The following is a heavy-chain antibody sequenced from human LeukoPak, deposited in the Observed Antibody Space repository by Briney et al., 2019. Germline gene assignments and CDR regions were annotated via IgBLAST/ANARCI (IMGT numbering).Heavy chain of an antibody. D-gene: IGHD3-3*02. J-gene: IGHJ4*02. V-gene: IGHV1-18*01. CDR3: ARLPSLSGPVFDY. CDR1: GYTFTSYA. Sequence: ASVKVSCKASGYTFTSYAISWVRQAPGQGLEWMGWISASNGNTNYAQKLQGRVTVTTDTSTSTAYMEVRSLRSDDTAVYYCARLPSLSGPVFDYWGQGTLVTVSS. CDR2: ISASNGNT.